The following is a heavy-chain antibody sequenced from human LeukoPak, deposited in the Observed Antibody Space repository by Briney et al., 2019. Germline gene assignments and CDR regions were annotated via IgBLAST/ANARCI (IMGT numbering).Heavy chain of an antibody. V-gene: IGHV3-20*04. CDR1: GFTFDDYG. J-gene: IGHJ3*01. CDR2: INWNGGST. Sequence: GGSLRLSCAASGFTFDDYGMSWVRQAPGKGLEWVSGINWNGGSTYYADSVKGRLTISRDNSKNTLSLQMNSLRVEDTAMYFCAKDIQLSTWGLGTMVTVSS. CDR3: AKDIQLST. D-gene: IGHD5-24*01.